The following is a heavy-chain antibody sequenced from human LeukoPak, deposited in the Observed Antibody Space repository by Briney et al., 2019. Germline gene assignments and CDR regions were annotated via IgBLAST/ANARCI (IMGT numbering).Heavy chain of an antibody. J-gene: IGHJ4*02. CDR2: INHSGST. D-gene: IGHD6-19*01. CDR3: ARHDDSSGWFNYFDY. CDR1: GGSFSGYY. Sequence: SETLSLTCAVYGGSFSGYYWSWIRQPPGKGLEWIGEINHSGSTYYNPSLKSRVTIFVDTSKNQFSLKLSSVTAADTAVYYCARHDDSSGWFNYFDYWGQGTLVTVSS. V-gene: IGHV4-34*01.